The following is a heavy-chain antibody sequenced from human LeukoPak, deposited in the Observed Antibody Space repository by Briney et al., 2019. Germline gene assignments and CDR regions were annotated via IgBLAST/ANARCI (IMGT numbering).Heavy chain of an antibody. J-gene: IGHJ4*02. D-gene: IGHD6-19*01. CDR2: IKEDGSAQ. V-gene: IGHV3-7*03. Sequence: GGSLRLSCVASGFTFSSYGMHWVRQAPGKGLEWVANIKEDGSAQYYVGSVKGRFTISRDNAKNSLNLQMNSLRAEDTAVYYCAKDPGAVANYYFDYWGQGTLVTVSS. CDR3: AKDPGAVANYYFDY. CDR1: GFTFSSYG.